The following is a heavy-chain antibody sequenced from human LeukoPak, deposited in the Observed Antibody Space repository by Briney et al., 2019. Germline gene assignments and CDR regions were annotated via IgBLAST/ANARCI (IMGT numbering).Heavy chain of an antibody. D-gene: IGHD2-2*01. J-gene: IGHJ4*02. Sequence: ASVKVSCKASGYTFTGYYMHWVRQAPGQGLEWMGCINPNSGGTNYAQKFQGRVTMTRDTSISTAYMELSRLRTDDTAVYYCATDHCSSTSCYPDYWGQGTLVTVSS. CDR2: INPNSGGT. CDR3: ATDHCSSTSCYPDY. V-gene: IGHV1-2*02. CDR1: GYTFTGYY.